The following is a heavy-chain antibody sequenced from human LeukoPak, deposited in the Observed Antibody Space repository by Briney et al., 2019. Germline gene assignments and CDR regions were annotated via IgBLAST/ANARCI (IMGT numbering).Heavy chain of an antibody. CDR3: ARDLSGWSPLDY. J-gene: IGHJ4*02. Sequence: GGSLRLACAASGFTFSSYWMSWVRQAPGKGLEWVANIKQDGSEINYVDSVRGRFTISRDNAKNSLYLQMNNLRAEDTAVYYCARDLSGWSPLDYWGQGTLVTVSS. V-gene: IGHV3-7*04. CDR1: GFTFSSYW. CDR2: IKQDGSEI. D-gene: IGHD3-10*01.